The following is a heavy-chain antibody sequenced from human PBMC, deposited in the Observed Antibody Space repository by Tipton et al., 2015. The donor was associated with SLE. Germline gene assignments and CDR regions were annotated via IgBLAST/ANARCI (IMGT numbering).Heavy chain of an antibody. CDR2: IRYDGSNK. J-gene: IGHJ4*02. Sequence: SLRLSCAASGFTFSSYGMHWVRQAPGKGLEWVAFIRYDGSNKYYADSVKGRFTISRDNSKNTLYLQMNSLRAEDTAVYYCARDKFGFGVDYWGQGTLVTVSS. D-gene: IGHD3-10*01. V-gene: IGHV3-30*02. CDR1: GFTFSSYG. CDR3: ARDKFGFGVDY.